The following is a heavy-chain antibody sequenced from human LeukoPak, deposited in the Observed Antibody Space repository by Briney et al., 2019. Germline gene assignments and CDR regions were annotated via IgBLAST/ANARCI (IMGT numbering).Heavy chain of an antibody. CDR2: INPSGGST. J-gene: IGHJ4*02. V-gene: IGHV1-46*01. Sequence: ASVKVSCKASGYTFTSYYMHWVRQAPGQGLEWMGIINPSGGSTSYAQKFQGRVTMTRDTSTSTVYMELSSLRSEDTAVYYCARCWGRYCSGGSCYSGYFDYWGQGTLVTVSS. CDR3: ARCWGRYCSGGSCYSGYFDY. CDR1: GYTFTSYY. D-gene: IGHD2-15*01.